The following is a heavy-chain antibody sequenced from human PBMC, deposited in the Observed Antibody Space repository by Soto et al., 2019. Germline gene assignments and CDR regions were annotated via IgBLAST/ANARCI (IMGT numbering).Heavy chain of an antibody. CDR1: GFTFSSYG. Sequence: GSLRLSCAASGFTFSSYGMHWVRQAPGKGLEWVAVISYDGSNKYYADSVKGRFTISRDNSKNTLYLQMNSLRAEDTAVYYCAKVGGDYYDSSGSNYFDYWGQGTLVTVSS. V-gene: IGHV3-30*18. CDR2: ISYDGSNK. CDR3: AKVGGDYYDSSGSNYFDY. D-gene: IGHD3-22*01. J-gene: IGHJ4*02.